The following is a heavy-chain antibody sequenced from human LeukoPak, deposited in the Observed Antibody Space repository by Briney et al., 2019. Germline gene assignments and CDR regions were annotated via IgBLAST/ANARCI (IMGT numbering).Heavy chain of an antibody. V-gene: IGHV5-51*01. CDR1: GYSFTSYW. J-gene: IGHJ6*03. CDR3: ASRNYDFWSDSGYYYYYMDV. Sequence: GESLKISCKGSGYSFTSYWIGWVRQMPGKGLEWMGIIYPGDSDTRYSPSFQGQVTISADKSISTAYLQWSSLKASDTAMYYCASRNYDFWSDSGYYYYYMDVWGKGTTVTVSS. CDR2: IYPGDSDT. D-gene: IGHD3-3*01.